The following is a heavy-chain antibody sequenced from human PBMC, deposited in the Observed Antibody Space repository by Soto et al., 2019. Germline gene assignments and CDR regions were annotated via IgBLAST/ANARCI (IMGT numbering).Heavy chain of an antibody. V-gene: IGHV3-23*01. J-gene: IGHJ4*02. Sequence: AGGSLRFSCAASGFTFSRYAVCWVRQAPGKGLEWVSFISGSGGNTRSADSVKGRFTISRDNSKNMVYLQMNSLRAEDTAVYYCARDSAFYYDSSGYYYFDYWGQGALVTVSS. CDR1: GFTFSRYA. CDR2: ISGSGGNT. CDR3: ARDSAFYYDSSGYYYFDY. D-gene: IGHD3-22*01.